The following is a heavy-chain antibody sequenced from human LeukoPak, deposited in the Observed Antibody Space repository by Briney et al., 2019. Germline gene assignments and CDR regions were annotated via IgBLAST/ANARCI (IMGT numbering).Heavy chain of an antibody. D-gene: IGHD2-15*01. CDR2: ISYDGSNK. V-gene: IGHV3-30*03. CDR3: ARLYGSYPGWFDP. Sequence: GGSLRLSCAASGFTFSNHAMNWVRQAPGKGLEWVAVISYDGSNKYYADSVKGRFTISRDNSKNTLYLQMNSLRAEDTAVYYCARLYGSYPGWFDPWGQGTLVTVSS. CDR1: GFTFSNHA. J-gene: IGHJ5*02.